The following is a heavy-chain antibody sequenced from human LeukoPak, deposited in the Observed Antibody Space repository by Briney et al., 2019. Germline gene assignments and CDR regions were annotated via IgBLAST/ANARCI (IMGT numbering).Heavy chain of an antibody. CDR3: SMWLRESNLSI. J-gene: IGHJ3*02. D-gene: IGHD5-12*01. V-gene: IGHV3-48*03. CDR2: TIVSGGPM. CDR1: GFTFNNFE. Sequence: GGSLRFSSAASGFTFNNFEVNWLRQAPGKGLEGFSHTIVSGGPMYYSDSVKGRFVGSRDPATNSLYLQMNRLRNEDTATYYCSMWLRESNLSIWGQGTVVTVSS.